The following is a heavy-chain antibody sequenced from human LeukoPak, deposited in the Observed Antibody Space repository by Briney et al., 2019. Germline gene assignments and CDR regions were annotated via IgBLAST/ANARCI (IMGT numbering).Heavy chain of an antibody. CDR3: AKVPGNRGTMIVVVANYYFDY. Sequence: GGSLRLSCAASGFTFSSYAMSWVRQAPGKGLEWVSAISGSGGSTYYADSVKGRFTISRDNSKNTLYLQMNSLRAEDTAVYYCAKVPGNRGTMIVVVANYYFDYWGQGTLVTVSS. D-gene: IGHD3-22*01. V-gene: IGHV3-23*01. CDR1: GFTFSSYA. CDR2: ISGSGGST. J-gene: IGHJ4*02.